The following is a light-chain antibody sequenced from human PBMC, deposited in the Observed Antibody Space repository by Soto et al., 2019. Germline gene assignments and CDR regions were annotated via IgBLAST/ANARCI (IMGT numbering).Light chain of an antibody. J-gene: IGKJ2*01. CDR1: QSISSY. V-gene: IGKV1-39*01. CDR3: QQSYRTLMYT. CDR2: AAS. Sequence: DVPMTQSPSSLSASVGDRVTITCRASQSISSYLNWYQQKPGKAPKLLIYAASSLQSGVPSRFSGGGSGTDFTLTISSLQPEDFATYYCQQSYRTLMYTFGQGTKLEIK.